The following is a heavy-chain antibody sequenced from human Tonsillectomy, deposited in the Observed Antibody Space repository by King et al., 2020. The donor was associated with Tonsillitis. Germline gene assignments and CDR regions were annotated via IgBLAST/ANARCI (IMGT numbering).Heavy chain of an antibody. V-gene: IGHV4-34*01. J-gene: IGHJ6*02. Sequence: VQLQQWGAGLLKPSETLSLTCAVYGGSFSGYYWSWIRQPPGKGLEWIGEINHSGSTNYNPSLKSRVTISVDTSKNQFSLKLYSVTAADTAVYYCSLDQSRGNYYYYGMDVWGQGTTVTVSS. CDR3: SLDQSRGNYYYYGMDV. CDR2: INHSGST. CDR1: GGSFSGYY.